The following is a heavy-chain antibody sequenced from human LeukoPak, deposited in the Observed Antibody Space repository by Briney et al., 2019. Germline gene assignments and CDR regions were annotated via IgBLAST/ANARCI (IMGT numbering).Heavy chain of an antibody. CDR1: GFTFSSYW. V-gene: IGHV3-7*01. Sequence: GGSLRLSCAASGFTFSSYWMSWVRQAPGKGLEWVANIKQDGSEKYYVDSAKGRFTISRDNAKNSLYLQMNSLRAEDTAVYYCARDNGLVSRWLQFGADNWFDPWGQGTLVAVSS. D-gene: IGHD5-24*01. CDR2: IKQDGSEK. J-gene: IGHJ5*02. CDR3: ARDNGLVSRWLQFGADNWFDP.